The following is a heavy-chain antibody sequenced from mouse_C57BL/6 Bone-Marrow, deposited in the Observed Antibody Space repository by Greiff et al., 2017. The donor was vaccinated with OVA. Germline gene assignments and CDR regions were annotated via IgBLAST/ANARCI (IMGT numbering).Heavy chain of an antibody. CDR1: GYTFTSYW. D-gene: IGHD2-1*01. CDR3: AREESCGNYLFAY. J-gene: IGHJ3*01. V-gene: IGHV1-55*01. CDR2: IYPGSGST. Sequence: QVQLQQPGAELVKPGASVKMSCKASGYTFTSYWITWVKQRPGQGLEWIGDIYPGSGSTNYNEKFKSKATLTVDTSSSTAYMQLSSLTSEDSAVYYCAREESCGNYLFAYWGQGTLVTVSA.